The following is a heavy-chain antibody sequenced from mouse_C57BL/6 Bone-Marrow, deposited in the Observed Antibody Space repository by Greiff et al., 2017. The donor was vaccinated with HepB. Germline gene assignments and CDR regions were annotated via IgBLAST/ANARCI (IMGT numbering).Heavy chain of an antibody. J-gene: IGHJ3*01. CDR1: GYTFTDYY. V-gene: IGHV1-19*01. D-gene: IGHD2-3*01. CDR2: INPYNGGT. CDR3: ARRDDGYPAY. Sequence: EVHLVESGPVLVKPGASVKMSCKASGYTFTDYYMNWVKQSHGKSLEWIGVINPYNGGTSYNQKFKGKATLTVDKSSSTAYMELNSLTSEDSAVYYCARRDDGYPAYWGQGTLVTVSA.